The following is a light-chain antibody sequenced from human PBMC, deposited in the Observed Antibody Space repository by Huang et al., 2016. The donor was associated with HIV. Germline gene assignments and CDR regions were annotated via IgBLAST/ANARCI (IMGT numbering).Light chain of an antibody. CDR2: GAS. J-gene: IGKJ1*01. CDR3: QQYNNWPPWT. Sequence: IVMTQSPATLSVSPGERATLSCRASAGVSNKVAWYQQRPGQTPRLLIHGASTRHTGIPAKFSGRGSGTEFTLTITSLQPEDSAVYYCQQYNNWPPWTFGPGTQVEI. CDR1: AGVSNK. V-gene: IGKV3D-15*01.